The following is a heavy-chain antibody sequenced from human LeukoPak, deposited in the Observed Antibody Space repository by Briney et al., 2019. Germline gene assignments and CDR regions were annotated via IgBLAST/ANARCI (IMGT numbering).Heavy chain of an antibody. D-gene: IGHD6-19*01. V-gene: IGHV3-64D*06. CDR3: VNQISGWVY. CDR1: GFTFSSLP. J-gene: IGHJ4*02. Sequence: GGSLRLSFSASGFTFSSLPMHWVRPASGEGLEYVLGSSSNGGSTYYADSVKGRFTISRDNSKNTLYLQMSSLRPEDTAVYYCVNQISGWVYWGQGTLVTVSS. CDR2: SSSNGGST.